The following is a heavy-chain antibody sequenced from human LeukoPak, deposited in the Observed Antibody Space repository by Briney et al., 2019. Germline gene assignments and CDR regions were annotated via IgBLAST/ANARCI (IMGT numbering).Heavy chain of an antibody. V-gene: IGHV4-34*01. J-gene: IGHJ1*01. Sequence: KPSETLSLTCAVHGEPFSAHYWNWIRQPPGKGLEWIGEINHSGNTKYNPSLKSRVTISADTSRNQLSLKLASVTAADTAVYYCARNTMVRGVIITRVYFQHWGQGTLVTVSS. D-gene: IGHD3-10*01. CDR2: INHSGNT. CDR3: ARNTMVRGVIITRVYFQH. CDR1: GEPFSAHY.